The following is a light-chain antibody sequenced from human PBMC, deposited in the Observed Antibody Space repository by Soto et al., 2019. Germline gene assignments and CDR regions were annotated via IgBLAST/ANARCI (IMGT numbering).Light chain of an antibody. Sequence: QSALTQPASVSVSPGQSITISCTGSRSDVVGYNHVSWYQQYPGKAPKLLIFEVSNRPSGVSNRFSGSKSGNTASLTISGLQAEDEAEYYCNSFTASSTLVFGSGTKLTVL. CDR2: EVS. CDR1: RSDVVGYNH. V-gene: IGLV2-14*01. CDR3: NSFTASSTLV. J-gene: IGLJ1*01.